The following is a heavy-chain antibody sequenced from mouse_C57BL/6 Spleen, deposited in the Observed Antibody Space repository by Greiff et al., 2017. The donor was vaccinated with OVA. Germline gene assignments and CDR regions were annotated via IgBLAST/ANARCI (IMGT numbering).Heavy chain of an antibody. CDR1: GYTFTSYW. CDR2: IYPGSGST. D-gene: IGHD2-4*01. J-gene: IGHJ1*03. CDR3: AREGDYDPWYFDV. V-gene: IGHV1-55*01. Sequence: VQLQQPGAELVKPGASVKMSCKASGYTFTSYWITWVKQRPGQGLEWIGDIYPGSGSTNYNEKFKSKATLTVDTSSSTAYMQLSSLTSEDSAVYYCAREGDYDPWYFDVWGTGTTVTVSS.